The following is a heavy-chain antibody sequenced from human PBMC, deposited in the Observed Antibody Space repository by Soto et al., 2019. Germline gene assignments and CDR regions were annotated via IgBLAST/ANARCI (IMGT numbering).Heavy chain of an antibody. D-gene: IGHD1-26*01. CDR2: IIPIFGTA. CDR3: ASHIVGGYYYYYYGMDV. V-gene: IGHV1-69*13. Sequence: SVKVSCKASGGTFSSYAISWVRQAPGQGLEWMGGIIPIFGTANYAQKFQGRVTITADESTSTAYMELSSLRSEDTAVYYCASHIVGGYYYYYYGMDVWGQGTTVTVSS. CDR1: GGTFSSYA. J-gene: IGHJ6*02.